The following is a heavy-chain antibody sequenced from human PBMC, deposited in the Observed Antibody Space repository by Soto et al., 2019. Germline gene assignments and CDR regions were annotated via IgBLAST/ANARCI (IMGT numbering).Heavy chain of an antibody. J-gene: IGHJ4*02. CDR3: ASSDGGGPLVR. Sequence: RLSRVSCGDTVCIFDMNLARQAPGKGLEWVSYVSSSGSNIYYADSVKRRFTISRDNAKDSLYLQMNSLRDEDTAVYYCASSDGGGPLVRWGQGTLVTVSS. CDR1: GDTVCIFD. CDR2: VSSSGSNI. D-gene: IGHD2-15*01. V-gene: IGHV3-48*02.